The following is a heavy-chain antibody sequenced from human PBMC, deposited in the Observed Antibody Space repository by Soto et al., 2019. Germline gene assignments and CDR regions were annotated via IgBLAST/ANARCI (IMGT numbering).Heavy chain of an antibody. CDR1: GGSISSYY. V-gene: IGHV4-59*01. CDR3: ARVSRTGDIDY. CDR2: IYYSGST. Sequence: PSETLSLSCTVSGGSISSYYWSWIRQPPGKGLEWIGYIYYSGSTNYNPSLKSRVTISVDTSKNQFSLKLSSVTAADTALYYCARVSRTGDIDYWGQGTLVTVSS. J-gene: IGHJ4*02. D-gene: IGHD7-27*01.